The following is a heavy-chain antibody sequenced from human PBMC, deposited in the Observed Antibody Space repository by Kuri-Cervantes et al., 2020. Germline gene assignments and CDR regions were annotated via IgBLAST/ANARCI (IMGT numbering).Heavy chain of an antibody. CDR2: IYHSGST. V-gene: IGHV4-38-2*01. J-gene: IGHJ2*01. CDR1: GYSISSGYY. Sequence: GSLRLSCAVSGYSISSGYYWGWIRQPPGKGLEWIGSIYHSGSTYYNPSLKSRVTISVDTSKNQFSLKLSSVTAADTAVYYCARGTRRSWYFDLWGRGTLVTVSS. D-gene: IGHD1-1*01. CDR3: ARGTRRSWYFDL.